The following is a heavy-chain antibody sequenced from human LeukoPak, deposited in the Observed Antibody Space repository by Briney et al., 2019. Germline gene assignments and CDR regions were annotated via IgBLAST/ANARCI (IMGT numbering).Heavy chain of an antibody. Sequence: GGSLRLSCAASGFTFSSYSMNWVRQAPGKGLEWVSSISSSSSYIYYADSVKGRFTISRDNAKNSLYLQMNSLRAEDTAVYYCARGHRSSGGSKDDAFDIWGQGTMVTVSS. CDR1: GFTFSSYS. D-gene: IGHD1-26*01. CDR2: ISSSSSYI. J-gene: IGHJ3*02. CDR3: ARGHRSSGGSKDDAFDI. V-gene: IGHV3-21*01.